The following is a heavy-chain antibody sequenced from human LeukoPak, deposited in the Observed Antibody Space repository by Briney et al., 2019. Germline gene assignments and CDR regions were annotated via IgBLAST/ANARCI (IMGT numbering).Heavy chain of an antibody. CDR2: INPKNVDT. CDR3: ARDSSDDDFNAFDI. Sequence: ASVKVSCKASGYTFTGYFIHWVRQAPGQGLEWMGWINPKNVDTRYAQNFQGRVTMTRDTSISTVYMELSGLRSDDTAVYYCARDSSDDDFNAFDIWGQGTMVTVSS. D-gene: IGHD3-3*01. V-gene: IGHV1-2*02. J-gene: IGHJ3*02. CDR1: GYTFTGYF.